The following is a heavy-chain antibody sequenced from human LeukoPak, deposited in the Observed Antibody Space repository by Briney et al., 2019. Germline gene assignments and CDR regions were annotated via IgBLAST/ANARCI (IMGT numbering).Heavy chain of an antibody. D-gene: IGHD4-17*01. J-gene: IGHJ4*02. CDR2: ISDTGAGT. Sequence: GGSLRLSCAASEFTFSSYAVTWVRQAPGKGLEWVSSISDTGAGTYYADSVKGRLTISRDNSKNTVYLQMNSLRAEDTAVYYCATSPPTGITVSYFDSWGQGTLVTVSS. V-gene: IGHV3-23*01. CDR3: ATSPPTGITVSYFDS. CDR1: EFTFSSYA.